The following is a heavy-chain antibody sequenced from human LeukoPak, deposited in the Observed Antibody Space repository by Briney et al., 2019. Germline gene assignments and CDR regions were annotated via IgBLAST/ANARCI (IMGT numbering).Heavy chain of an antibody. Sequence: GGSRRLSCVASGPSFISYNMYWVRQAPGKGPEWVAYITASDTTKYYADSVKGRFAISRDNAKKSLFLQMNSLRAEDTAVYYCVAASAFSSSWRSWGQGTVVTVSS. CDR3: VAASAFSSSWRS. V-gene: IGHV3-48*01. CDR2: ITASDTTK. D-gene: IGHD6-13*01. J-gene: IGHJ5*02. CDR1: GPSFISYN.